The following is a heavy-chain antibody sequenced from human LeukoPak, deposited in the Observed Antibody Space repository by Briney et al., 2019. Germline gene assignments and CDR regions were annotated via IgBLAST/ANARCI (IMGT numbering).Heavy chain of an antibody. CDR2: MNPNSGNT. J-gene: IGHJ6*03. D-gene: IGHD2-21*01. V-gene: IGHV1-8*03. CDR1: GYTFTSYD. CDR3: ARVNSNYYYMDV. Sequence: GASVKVSGKASGYTFTSYDINWVRQATGQGLEWMGWMNPNSGNTGYAQKFQGRVTITRNTSISTAYMELSSLRSEDTAVYYCARVNSNYYYMDVWGKGTTVTVSS.